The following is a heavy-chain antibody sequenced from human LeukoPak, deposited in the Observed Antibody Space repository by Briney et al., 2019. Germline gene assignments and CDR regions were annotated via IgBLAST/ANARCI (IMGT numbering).Heavy chain of an antibody. CDR2: IYYSGST. CDR3: ARGLDSSGWDDY. Sequence: SETLSLTCTVSGGSISSGDYYWSWIRQPPGKGLEWIGYIYYSGSTYYNPSLKSRVTISVDTSKNQFSLKLSSVTAADTAVYYCARGLDSSGWDDYWGQGTLVTVSS. CDR1: GGSISSGDYY. J-gene: IGHJ4*02. D-gene: IGHD6-19*01. V-gene: IGHV4-30-4*01.